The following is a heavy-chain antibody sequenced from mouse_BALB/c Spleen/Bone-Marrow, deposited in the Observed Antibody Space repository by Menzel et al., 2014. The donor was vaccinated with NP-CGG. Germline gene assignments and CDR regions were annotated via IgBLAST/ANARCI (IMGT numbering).Heavy chain of an antibody. V-gene: IGHV3-8*02. J-gene: IGHJ2*01. D-gene: IGHD1-1*01. Sequence: EVKLQESGPSLVKPSQTLSLTCSVTGDSITSGYWNWIRKFPGNKLEYMGYISYSGSTYYNPSLKSRISITRDTSKNQYYLQLNSVTTEDTATYYCARYYGNPYGYYFDYWGQGTTLTVSS. CDR2: ISYSGST. CDR1: GDSITSGY. CDR3: ARYYGNPYGYYFDY.